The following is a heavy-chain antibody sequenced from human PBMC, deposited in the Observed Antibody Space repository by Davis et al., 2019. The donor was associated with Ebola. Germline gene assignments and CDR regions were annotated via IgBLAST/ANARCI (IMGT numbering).Heavy chain of an antibody. CDR2: ISGSGGST. Sequence: SCAASGFTFSSYAMSWVRQAPGKGLEWVSAISGSGGSTYYADSVKGRFTISRDNAKNSLYLQMNSLRAEDTAVYYCARDPAALDYWGQGTLVTVSS. CDR3: ARDPAALDY. CDR1: GFTFSSYA. D-gene: IGHD6-13*01. J-gene: IGHJ4*02. V-gene: IGHV3-23*01.